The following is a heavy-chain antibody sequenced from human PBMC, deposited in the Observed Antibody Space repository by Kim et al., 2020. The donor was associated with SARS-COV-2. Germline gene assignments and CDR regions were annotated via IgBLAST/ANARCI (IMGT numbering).Heavy chain of an antibody. V-gene: IGHV1-3*01. Sequence: NNSRKFQGRVTITRDTSGYTAYMGLGSLRSEDTAVYYCARVTLGFDPWGQGTLVTVSS. CDR3: ARVTLGFDP. J-gene: IGHJ5*02.